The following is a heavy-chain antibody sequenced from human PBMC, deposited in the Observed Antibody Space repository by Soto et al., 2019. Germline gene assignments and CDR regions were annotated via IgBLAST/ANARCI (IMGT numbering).Heavy chain of an antibody. V-gene: IGHV4-30-4*01. Sequence: QVQLQESGPGLVKPSQTLSLTCTVSGGTIRSGDYYWSWIRQSPGKGLEWIGFIYHSGSTYYSPSLKSRVTISVGTSKNQFSLKLSSVTAADTAVYYCARDPLYDYGDLSHVFDIWGHGTMVTVSS. CDR1: GGTIRSGDYY. D-gene: IGHD4-17*01. J-gene: IGHJ3*02. CDR3: ARDPLYDYGDLSHVFDI. CDR2: IYHSGST.